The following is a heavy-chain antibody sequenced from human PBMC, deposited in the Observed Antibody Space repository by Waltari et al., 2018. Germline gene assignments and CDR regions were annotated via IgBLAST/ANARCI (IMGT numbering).Heavy chain of an antibody. CDR3: ASATLPIAAAGTGWFDP. Sequence: EVQLLESGGGLVQPGGSLRLSCAASGFTFSSYSMSWVRQAPGQGLEWVSAISGSGGSTYYADSVKGRFTISRDNSKNTLYLQMNSLRAEDTAVYYCASATLPIAAAGTGWFDPWGQGTLVTVSS. D-gene: IGHD6-13*01. J-gene: IGHJ5*02. CDR2: ISGSGGST. V-gene: IGHV3-23*01. CDR1: GFTFSSYS.